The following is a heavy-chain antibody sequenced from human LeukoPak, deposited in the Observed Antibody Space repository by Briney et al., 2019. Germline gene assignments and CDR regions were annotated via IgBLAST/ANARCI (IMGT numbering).Heavy chain of an antibody. CDR2: MNPNSGNT. Sequence: ASVKVSCKASGYTFTSYDINWVRQATGQGLEWMGWMNPNSGNTGYAQKFQGRVTMTRNTSISTAYMELSSLRSEDTAVYYCARTSMVVAATPFGYWGQGTLVTVSS. V-gene: IGHV1-8*01. CDR3: ARTSMVVAATPFGY. D-gene: IGHD2-15*01. J-gene: IGHJ4*02. CDR1: GYTFTSYD.